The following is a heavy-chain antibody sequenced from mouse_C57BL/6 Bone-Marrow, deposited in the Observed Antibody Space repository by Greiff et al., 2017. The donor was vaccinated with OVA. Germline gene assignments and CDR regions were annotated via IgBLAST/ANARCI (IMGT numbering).Heavy chain of an antibody. J-gene: IGHJ4*01. V-gene: IGHV1-7*01. Sequence: QVQLQQAGAELAKPGASVKLSCKASGYTFTSYWMHWVKQRPGPGLGWNGYINPSSGYTKYNQKFKDKATLTADKSSSTAYMQLSSLTYEDSAVYYCARRDGSPAMDYWGQGTSVTVSS. CDR2: INPSSGYT. D-gene: IGHD1-1*01. CDR1: GYTFTSYW. CDR3: ARRDGSPAMDY.